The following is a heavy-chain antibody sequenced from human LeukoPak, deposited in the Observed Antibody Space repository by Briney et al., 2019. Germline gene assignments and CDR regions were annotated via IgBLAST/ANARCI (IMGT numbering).Heavy chain of an antibody. CDR1: GGSVSSGSHY. CDR3: ARAEHGPTYYYDSSGPLDY. CDR2: IYHSGST. V-gene: IGHV4-30-2*01. D-gene: IGHD3-22*01. Sequence: SETLSLTCTVSGGSVSSGSHYWSWIRQPPGKGLEWIGYIYHSGSTYYNPSLKSRVTISVDRSKNQFSLKLSSVTAADTAVYYCARAEHGPTYYYDSSGPLDYWGQGTLVTVSS. J-gene: IGHJ4*02.